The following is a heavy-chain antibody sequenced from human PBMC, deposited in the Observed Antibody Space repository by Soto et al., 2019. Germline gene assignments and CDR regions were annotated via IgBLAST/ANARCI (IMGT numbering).Heavy chain of an antibody. CDR3: AIGRLPLSKCNGGSCCSYFDY. J-gene: IGHJ4*01. CDR2: INPNSGGR. CDR1: GYSFTGYF. D-gene: IGHD2-15*01. V-gene: IGHV1-2*02. Sequence: QVQLVQSGAEVKKPGASVKVSCKVSGYSFTGYFMHWVRQSPGQGLEWMGWINPNSGGRNFAQKCQGRVTMTRDTSISTAYMELSGLKSDDTAFYYCAIGRLPLSKCNGGSCCSYFDYWGHGTLVNVSS.